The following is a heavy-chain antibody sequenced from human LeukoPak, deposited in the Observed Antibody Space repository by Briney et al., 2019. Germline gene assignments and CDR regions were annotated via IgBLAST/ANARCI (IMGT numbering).Heavy chain of an antibody. CDR2: ITWNSYSM. D-gene: IGHD1-26*01. CDR3: SKSVGVTPGGFDY. J-gene: IGHJ4*02. Sequence: GGSLRLSCAASGFTFDDYAMHWVRQAPGKGLEWVSGITWNSYSMGYADSVKGRFTITRDNAKNSLFRQMNSRRCDDVALYYCSKSVGVTPGGFDYWGQGTLVTVSS. V-gene: IGHV3-9*03. CDR1: GFTFDDYA.